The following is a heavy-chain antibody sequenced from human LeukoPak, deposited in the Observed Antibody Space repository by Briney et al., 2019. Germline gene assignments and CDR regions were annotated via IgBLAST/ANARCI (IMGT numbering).Heavy chain of an antibody. CDR1: GFTFSSYS. V-gene: IGHV3-21*01. D-gene: IGHD6-19*01. CDR2: ISSSSSYI. CDR3: ARGGSSGWWAFDI. J-gene: IGHJ3*02. Sequence: GGSLRLSCAASGFTFSSYSMNWVRQAPGRGLEWVSSISSSSSYIYYADSVKGRFTISRDNAKNSLYLQMNSLRAEDTAAYYCARGGSSGWWAFDIWGQGTMVTVSS.